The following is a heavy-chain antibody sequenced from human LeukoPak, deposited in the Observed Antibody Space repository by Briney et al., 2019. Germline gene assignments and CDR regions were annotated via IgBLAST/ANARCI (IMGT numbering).Heavy chain of an antibody. CDR2: ISGSGGST. J-gene: IGHJ4*02. CDR3: AKDFWGYNYFDY. V-gene: IGHV3-23*01. CDR1: GLTFSSYA. D-gene: IGHD5-18*01. Sequence: GGSLRLSCAASGLTFSSYAMSWVRQAPGKGLEWVSAISGSGGSTYYADSVKGRFTISRDNSKNTLYLQMNSLRAEDTAVYYCAKDFWGYNYFDYWGQGTLVTVSS.